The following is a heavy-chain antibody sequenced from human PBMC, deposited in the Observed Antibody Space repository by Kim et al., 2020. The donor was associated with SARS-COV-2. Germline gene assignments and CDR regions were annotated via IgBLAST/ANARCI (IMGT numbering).Heavy chain of an antibody. V-gene: IGHV3-64*01. J-gene: IGHJ3*02. D-gene: IGHD1-26*01. CDR3: ARVSGSHRRGAFDI. Sequence: ANSGKGRLTISRDNSKNTLYLQMGSLRAEDMAVYYCARVSGSHRRGAFDIWGQGTMVTVSS.